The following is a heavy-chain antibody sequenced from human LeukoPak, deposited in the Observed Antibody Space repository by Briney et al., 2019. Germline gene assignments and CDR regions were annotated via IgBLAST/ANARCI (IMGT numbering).Heavy chain of an antibody. J-gene: IGHJ4*02. Sequence: GGSLRLSCAASGFTFSSYAMHWVRQAPGKGLEYVSAISSNGGSTYYANSVKGRFTISRDNSKNTLYLQMGSLRAEDMAVYYCARASGSYPQSDYWGQGTLVTVSS. V-gene: IGHV3-64*01. D-gene: IGHD1-26*01. CDR1: GFTFSSYA. CDR2: ISSNGGST. CDR3: ARASGSYPQSDY.